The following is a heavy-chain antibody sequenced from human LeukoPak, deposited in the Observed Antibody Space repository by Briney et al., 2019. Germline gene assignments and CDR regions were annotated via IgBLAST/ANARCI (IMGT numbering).Heavy chain of an antibody. J-gene: IGHJ3*02. V-gene: IGHV1-69*04. CDR1: GGTFSSYA. CDR3: AQARGRFYDSGHHAFDI. CDR2: IIPILGIA. D-gene: IGHD3-22*01. Sequence: GASVKVSCKASGGTFSSYAISWVRQAPGQGLEWMGRIIPILGIANYAQKFQGRVTITADKSTSTAYMELSSLRSEDTAVYYCAQARGRFYDSGHHAFDIWGQGTMVTVSS.